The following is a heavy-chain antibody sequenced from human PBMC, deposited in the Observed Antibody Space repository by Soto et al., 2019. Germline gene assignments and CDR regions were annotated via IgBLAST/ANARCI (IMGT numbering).Heavy chain of an antibody. Sequence: PSETLSLTCTVSGGSVSSVSDYWSWIRQPPGKGLEWIGYIFYSGGTKYNPSLKSRVTISVDTSKNQFSLKLNSVTAADTAVYYCARTAGLRQKIYHYGLDVWGQGTTVTVSS. CDR3: ARTAGLRQKIYHYGLDV. J-gene: IGHJ6*02. V-gene: IGHV4-61*01. CDR2: IFYSGGT. D-gene: IGHD5-12*01. CDR1: GGSVSSVSDY.